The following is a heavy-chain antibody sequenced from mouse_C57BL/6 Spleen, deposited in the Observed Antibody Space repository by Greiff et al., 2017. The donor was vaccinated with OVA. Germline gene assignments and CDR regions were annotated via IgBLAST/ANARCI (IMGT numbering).Heavy chain of an antibody. D-gene: IGHD4-1*01. V-gene: IGHV1-69*01. J-gene: IGHJ3*01. CDR2: IDPSDSYT. CDR3: ATNWVLAY. CDR1: GYTFTSYW. Sequence: QVQLQQSGAELVMPGASVKLSCKASGYTFTSYWMHWVKQRPGQGLEWIGEIDPSDSYTNYNQKFKGKSPLTVDKSSSTAYMQLSSLTSEDSAVYYCATNWVLAYWGQGTLVTVSA.